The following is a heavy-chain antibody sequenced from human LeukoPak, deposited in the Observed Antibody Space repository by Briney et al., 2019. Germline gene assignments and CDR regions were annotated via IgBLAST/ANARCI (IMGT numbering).Heavy chain of an antibody. D-gene: IGHD6-13*01. V-gene: IGHV4-59*01. J-gene: IGHJ3*02. CDR1: GGSISSYY. CDR2: IYYSGST. CDR3: ARVDSSSWYEVDAFDI. Sequence: KPSETLSLTCTVSGGSISSYYWSWIRQPPGKGLEWIGYIYYSGSTNYNPSLKSRVTISVDTSKNQFSLKLSSVTAADTAVYYCARVDSSSWYEVDAFDIWGQGTMVTVSS.